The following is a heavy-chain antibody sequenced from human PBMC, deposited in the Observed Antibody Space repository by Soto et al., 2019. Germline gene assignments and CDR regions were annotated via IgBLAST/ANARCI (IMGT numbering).Heavy chain of an antibody. CDR3: ARAKMVLTHNDY. Sequence: ASVKVSCKASGYIFINYGISWMRQAPGQGLEWMGWINPNNSNTGYAQKFQGRVTMTRDTSISTAYMELSSLRYEDMAVYYCARAKMVLTHNDYWGQGTQVTVSS. CDR2: INPNNSNT. CDR1: GYIFINYG. D-gene: IGHD3-22*01. J-gene: IGHJ4*02. V-gene: IGHV1-8*02.